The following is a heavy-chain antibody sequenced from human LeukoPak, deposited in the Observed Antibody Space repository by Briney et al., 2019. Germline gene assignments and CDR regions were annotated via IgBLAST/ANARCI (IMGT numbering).Heavy chain of an antibody. CDR1: GGTFSSYA. CDR3: ATYYYDSGGYYSSPFAY. CDR2: IIPIFGTA. Sequence: ASVKVSCKASGGTFSSYAIIWVRQAPGQGLEWMGGIIPIFGTANYAQKFQGRVTITADESTSTAYMELSSLRSEDTAVYYFATYYYDSGGYYSSPFAYWGQGPLVTVS. D-gene: IGHD3-22*01. V-gene: IGHV1-69*13. J-gene: IGHJ4*02.